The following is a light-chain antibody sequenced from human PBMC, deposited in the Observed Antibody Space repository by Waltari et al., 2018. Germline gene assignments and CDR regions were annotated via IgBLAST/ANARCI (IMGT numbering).Light chain of an antibody. V-gene: IGLV1-51*02. CDR1: SSQLGNNY. Sequence: QSVLTQPPSVSAAPGQTVTISCSADSSQLGNNYVSWYQHFPGTAPKLLIYENNRRPSGIPDRFSGSKSGTSATLGITGLQTGDEADYYCGTWDASLGGIFGTGTKVTVL. J-gene: IGLJ1*01. CDR2: ENN. CDR3: GTWDASLGGI.